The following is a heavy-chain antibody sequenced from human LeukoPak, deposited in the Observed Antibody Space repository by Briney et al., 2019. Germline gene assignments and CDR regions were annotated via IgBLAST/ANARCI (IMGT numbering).Heavy chain of an antibody. CDR1: GGSISSGGYS. CDR2: IYYSGTT. J-gene: IGHJ6*03. CDR3: ARGSSGWLDYYIDV. D-gene: IGHD6-25*01. V-gene: IGHV4-30-4*07. Sequence: SQTLSLTCAVSGGSISSGGYSWTWIRQPPGKGLECIGHIYYSGTTYYNPSLKSRVTISLDTSKNQFSLRLTSVTAADTAVYYCARGSSGWLDYYIDVWAKGTTVTVSS.